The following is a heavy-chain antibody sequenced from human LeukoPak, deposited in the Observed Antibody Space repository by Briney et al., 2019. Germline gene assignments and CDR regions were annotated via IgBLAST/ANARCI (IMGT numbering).Heavy chain of an antibody. CDR2: IYYSGST. V-gene: IGHV4-30-4*08. J-gene: IGHJ3*02. CDR1: GGSISSYH. D-gene: IGHD3-22*01. CDR3: ARATDPLNYYDSSGLRWAFDI. Sequence: PSETLSLTCTVSGGSISSYHWSWVRQPPGKGLEWIGYIYYSGSTYYNPSLKSRVTISVDTSKNQFSLKLSSVTAADTAVYYCARATDPLNYYDSSGLRWAFDIWGQGTMVTVSS.